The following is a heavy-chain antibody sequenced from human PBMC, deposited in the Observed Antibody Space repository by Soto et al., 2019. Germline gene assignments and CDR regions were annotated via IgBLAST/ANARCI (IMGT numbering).Heavy chain of an antibody. Sequence: ASVKVSCKASGYTFTSYYMHWVRQAPGQGLEWMGRINPSGGSTSYAQKFQGRVTMTTDTSTSTAYMELRSLRSDDTAVYYCARRRDYGDYFDYWGQGTLVTVSS. J-gene: IGHJ4*02. CDR3: ARRRDYGDYFDY. D-gene: IGHD4-17*01. CDR2: INPSGGST. V-gene: IGHV1-46*01. CDR1: GYTFTSYY.